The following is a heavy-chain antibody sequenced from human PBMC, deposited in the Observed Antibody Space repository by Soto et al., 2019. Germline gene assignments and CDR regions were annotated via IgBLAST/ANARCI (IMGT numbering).Heavy chain of an antibody. V-gene: IGHV3-49*04. Sequence: GGSLRLSCTASGFTFGDYAMSWVRQAPGKGLEWVGFIRSKAYGGTTEYAASVKGRFTISRDDSKSIAYLQMNSLKTEDTAVYYCTRDFIHQSYYYYGMDFWGQGTTVTVSS. CDR2: IRSKAYGGTT. J-gene: IGHJ6*02. CDR1: GFTFGDYA. CDR3: TRDFIHQSYYYYGMDF.